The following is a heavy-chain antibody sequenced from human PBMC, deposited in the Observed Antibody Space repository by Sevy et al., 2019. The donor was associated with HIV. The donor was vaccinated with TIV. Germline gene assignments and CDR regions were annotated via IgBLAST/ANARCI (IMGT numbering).Heavy chain of an antibody. CDR3: ARIYGSCADH. J-gene: IGHJ4*02. Sequence: SETLSLTCTVSGGSMTSGSYYWGWIRQPPGKGLEWIGTIHSGGSTYYNPSLRSQVTMSVDTSNNQFSLKLTSVTVADTAVYYCARIYGSCADHWGQGTLVTVSS. CDR1: GGSMTSGSYY. D-gene: IGHD3-3*01. V-gene: IGHV4-39*01. CDR2: IHSGGST.